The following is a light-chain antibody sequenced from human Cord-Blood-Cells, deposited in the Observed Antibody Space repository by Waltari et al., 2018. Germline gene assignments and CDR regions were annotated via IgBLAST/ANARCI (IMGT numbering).Light chain of an antibody. CDR1: SSNIGSNT. CDR3: AAWDDSLNGPV. CDR2: SNN. V-gene: IGLV1-44*01. J-gene: IGLJ2*01. Sequence: QSVLTQPPSASGTPGQRVTISCSGSSSNIGSNTVNWYQQLPGTAPKLLIYSNNQRPSGFPDRFSGSKSGTSASLAISGLQSEDEADYYCAAWDDSLNGPVFGGWTKLTVL.